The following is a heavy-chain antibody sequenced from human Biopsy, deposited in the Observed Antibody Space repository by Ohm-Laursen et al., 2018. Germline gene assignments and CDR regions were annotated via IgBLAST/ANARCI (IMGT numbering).Heavy chain of an antibody. CDR1: GASVNTFDFY. CDR2: IFYSGTT. J-gene: IGHJ6*02. D-gene: IGHD5-24*01. Sequence: SETLSLTCTVSGASVNTFDFYWAWIRQPPGKGLEWIGYIFYSGTTKYNPSLQRRVTISVDTSKSQFSLKLTSVTAADTAVYYCARVMATIGYYYAMDVWGQGTTVTVSS. CDR3: ARVMATIGYYYAMDV. V-gene: IGHV4-61*08.